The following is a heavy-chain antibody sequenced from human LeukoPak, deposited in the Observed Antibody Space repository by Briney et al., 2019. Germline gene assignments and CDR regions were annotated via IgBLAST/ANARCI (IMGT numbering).Heavy chain of an antibody. CDR1: GGPISSSNYY. CDR3: ARVASGYDVFDF. Sequence: SETQSLICTVSGGPISSSNYYWGWIRQPPGKGLEWIGSIYYSGSTYYNPSLKSRVTISVDTSKNQFSLKLSSVTAADTAVFYCARVASGYDVFDFWAQETMVTVSS. CDR2: IYYSGST. V-gene: IGHV4-39*07. J-gene: IGHJ3*01. D-gene: IGHD1-26*01.